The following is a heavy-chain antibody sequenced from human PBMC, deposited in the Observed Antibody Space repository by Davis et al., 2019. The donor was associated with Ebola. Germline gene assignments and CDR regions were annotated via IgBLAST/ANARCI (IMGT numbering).Heavy chain of an antibody. V-gene: IGHV1-3*01. Sequence: ASVKVSCKASGYTFNLYGISWVRQAPGQRLEWMGWINAGNGNTKYSQKFQGRVTITRDTSASTAYMELSSLRSEDTAVYYCARDSSGWYYFDYWGQGTLVTVSS. CDR3: ARDSSGWYYFDY. CDR2: INAGNGNT. D-gene: IGHD6-19*01. J-gene: IGHJ4*02. CDR1: GYTFNLYG.